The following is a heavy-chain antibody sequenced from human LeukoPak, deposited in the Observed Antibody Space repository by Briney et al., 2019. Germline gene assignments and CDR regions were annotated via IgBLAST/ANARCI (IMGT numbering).Heavy chain of an antibody. CDR1: GGTFSSYA. CDR3: ARGWSYYGSGSYKFDY. J-gene: IGHJ4*02. CDR2: IIPIFGTA. D-gene: IGHD3-10*01. V-gene: IGHV1-69*05. Sequence: SSVKVSCKASGGTFSSYAISWVRQAPGQGLEWMGGIIPIFGTANYAQKFQGRVTITTDESTSTAYMELSSLRSEDTAVYYCARGWSYYGSGSYKFDYWGQGTLVTVSS.